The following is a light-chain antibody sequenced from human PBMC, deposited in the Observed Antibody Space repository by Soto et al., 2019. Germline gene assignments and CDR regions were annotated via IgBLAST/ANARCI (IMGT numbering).Light chain of an antibody. J-gene: IGKJ2*01. V-gene: IGKV1-33*01. CDR3: QQYDNIPPT. CDR1: QDINNY. Sequence: DIQMTQSPSSLSASEGDRVTITCQATQDINNYLNWYQQKPGKAPKLLIYAASNLETGVPSRFSGSGSGTDFTFTISSLQPADIGTYYCQQYDNIPPTFGQGTKLQIK. CDR2: AAS.